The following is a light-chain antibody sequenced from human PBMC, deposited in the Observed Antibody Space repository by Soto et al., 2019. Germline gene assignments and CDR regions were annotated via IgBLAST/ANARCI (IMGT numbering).Light chain of an antibody. Sequence: TVLTQSPATLSLSPGERATLSCKASQSVSSYLAWYQQKPGQAPRLLIYDTSNRATGIPARFSGSGSGTDFTLTISSLEPEDFAVYYCPQRSNWISFGQGTRLDIK. J-gene: IGKJ5*01. CDR3: PQRSNWIS. V-gene: IGKV3-11*01. CDR2: DTS. CDR1: QSVSSY.